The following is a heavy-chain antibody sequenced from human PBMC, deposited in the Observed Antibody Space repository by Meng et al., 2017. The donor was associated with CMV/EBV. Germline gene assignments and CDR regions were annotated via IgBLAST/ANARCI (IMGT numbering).Heavy chain of an antibody. V-gene: IGHV3-30-3*01. Sequence: GGSLRLSCAASGFTFSSYAMHWVRQAPGQGLEWVAVISYDGSNKYYADSVKGRFTISRDKSKNTLYLKMNSLRAEDTAVYYCARGGRVLAWSTAEYWGKGTLVTVSS. CDR3: ARGGRVLAWSTAEY. D-gene: IGHD3-3*01. CDR1: GFTFSSYA. J-gene: IGHJ4*02. CDR2: ISYDGSNK.